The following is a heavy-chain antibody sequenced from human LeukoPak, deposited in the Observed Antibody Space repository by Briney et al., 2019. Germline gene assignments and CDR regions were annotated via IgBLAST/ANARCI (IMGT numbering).Heavy chain of an antibody. CDR1: GFTFSSYA. Sequence: SGGSLRLSCAASGFTFSSYAMSWVRQAPGKGLEWVSVIYSGGSTYYADSVKGRFTISRDNSKNTLYLQMNSLRAEDTAVYYCARDAILGSAFDIWGQGTMVTVSS. CDR2: IYSGGST. CDR3: ARDAILGSAFDI. D-gene: IGHD2-21*01. J-gene: IGHJ3*02. V-gene: IGHV3-53*01.